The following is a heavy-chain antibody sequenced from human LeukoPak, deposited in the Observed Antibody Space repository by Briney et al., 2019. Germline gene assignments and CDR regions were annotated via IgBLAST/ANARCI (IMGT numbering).Heavy chain of an antibody. Sequence: GGSLRLSCPASGFTFSSYSIAWVRQAPGKGLEWVSSISFSNKYIYYGDSVKGRFTISRDNAKNSVYLQMNSLRAEDTAVYYCARETYYYGDYWGQGTMVTVSS. D-gene: IGHD4-17*01. CDR1: GFTFSSYS. J-gene: IGHJ3*01. CDR2: ISFSNKYI. V-gene: IGHV3-21*01. CDR3: ARETYYYGDY.